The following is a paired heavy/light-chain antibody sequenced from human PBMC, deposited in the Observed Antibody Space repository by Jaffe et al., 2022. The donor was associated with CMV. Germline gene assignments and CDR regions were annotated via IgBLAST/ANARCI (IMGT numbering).Light chain of an antibody. CDR3: QQRSNWPRYT. J-gene: IGKJ2*01. Sequence: EIVLTQSPATLSLSPGERATLSCRASQSVSSYLAWYQQKPGQAPRLLIYDASNRATGIPARFSGSGSGTDFTLTISSLEPEDFAVYYCQQRSNWPRYTFGQGTKLEIK. V-gene: IGKV3-11*01. CDR1: QSVSSY. CDR2: DAS.
Heavy chain of an antibody. Sequence: QLQLQESGPGLVKPSETLSLTCTVSGGSISSSSYYWGWIRQPPGKGLEWIGSIYYSGSTYYNPSLKSRVTISVDTSKNQFSLKLSSVTAADTAVYYCARHDNSGSYRDHYYYYYGMDVWGQGTTVTVSS. CDR2: IYYSGST. CDR3: ARHDNSGSYRDHYYYYYGMDV. D-gene: IGHD1-26*01. J-gene: IGHJ6*02. V-gene: IGHV4-39*01. CDR1: GGSISSSSYY.